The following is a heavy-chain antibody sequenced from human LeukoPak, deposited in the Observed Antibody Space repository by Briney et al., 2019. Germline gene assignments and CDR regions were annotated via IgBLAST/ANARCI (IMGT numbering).Heavy chain of an antibody. CDR1: GFTFSSYA. D-gene: IGHD4-23*01. V-gene: IGHV3-23*01. CDR2: ISNNGGST. CDR3: ARGGSYGGYHSY. J-gene: IGHJ4*02. Sequence: GGSLRLSCAASGFTFSSYAMSWVRQAPGKGLEWVSSISNNGGSTYYADSVKGRFTISRDNSKNTLYLQMNSLRAEDTALYYCARGGSYGGYHSYWGQGTLVTVSS.